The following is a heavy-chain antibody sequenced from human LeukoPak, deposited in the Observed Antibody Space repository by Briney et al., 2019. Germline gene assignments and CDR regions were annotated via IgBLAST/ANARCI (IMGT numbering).Heavy chain of an antibody. CDR2: IRSKTDGGTT. CDR3: ATWRDKAAVS. J-gene: IGHJ5*02. V-gene: IGHV3-15*01. Sequence: GGSLRLSCAASGFTFSNAWMSWVRQAPGKGLEWVGRIRSKTDGGTTDYAAPVKGRFTISRDDSNTTLYLQMNSLRGEDTAVYYCATWRDKAAVSWGQGTLVTVSS. D-gene: IGHD6-13*01. CDR1: GFTFSNAW.